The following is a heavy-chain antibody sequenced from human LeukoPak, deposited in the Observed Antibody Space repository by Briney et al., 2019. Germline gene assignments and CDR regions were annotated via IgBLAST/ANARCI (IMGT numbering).Heavy chain of an antibody. D-gene: IGHD3-22*01. CDR2: ISGSGGST. Sequence: PGGSLRLSCAASGFTFSSYAMSWVRQAPGKGLEWVSAISGSGGSTYYADSVKGRFTISRDNSKNTLYLQMNSLRAEDKAVYYCAKTLGRYYYDSSGYYSEIDFDYWGQGTLVTVSS. CDR3: AKTLGRYYYDSSGYYSEIDFDY. V-gene: IGHV3-23*01. J-gene: IGHJ4*02. CDR1: GFTFSSYA.